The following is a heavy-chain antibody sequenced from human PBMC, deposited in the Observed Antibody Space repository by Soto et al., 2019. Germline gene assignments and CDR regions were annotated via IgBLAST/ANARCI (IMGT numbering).Heavy chain of an antibody. CDR3: ARSDYGSGSYYNSPTFDD. CDR1: GGSISSYS. J-gene: IGHJ3*01. CDR2: LSYTGST. Sequence: SETLSLTCTVSGGSISSYSWRWVRQPPGKGLEYIGYLSYTGSTNYNPSLNSRVTISVDTSKNQFSLQLGSVTAADTAVYYCARSDYGSGSYYNSPTFDDWGPGTMVTVS. D-gene: IGHD3-10*01. V-gene: IGHV4-59*01.